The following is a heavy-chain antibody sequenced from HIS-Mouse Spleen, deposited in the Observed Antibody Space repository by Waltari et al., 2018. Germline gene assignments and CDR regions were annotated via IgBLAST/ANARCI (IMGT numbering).Heavy chain of an antibody. Sequence: QLQLQESGPGLVKPSETLSLTCTVSGGPISSSSYYWGWIRQPPGKGLEWIGSIYYSGSTYDNPALKRRVTISVDTSKNQFSLKLSAVTAADTAVYYCAREIPYSSSWYDWYFDLWGRGTLVTVSS. CDR1: GGPISSSSYY. CDR3: AREIPYSSSWYDWYFDL. CDR2: IYYSGST. D-gene: IGHD6-13*01. J-gene: IGHJ2*01. V-gene: IGHV4-39*07.